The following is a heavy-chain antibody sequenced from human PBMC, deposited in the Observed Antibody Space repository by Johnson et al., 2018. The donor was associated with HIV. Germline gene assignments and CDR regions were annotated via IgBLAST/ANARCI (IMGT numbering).Heavy chain of an antibody. J-gene: IGHJ3*02. CDR2: IQHDGSDK. D-gene: IGHD7-27*01. CDR3: AKKQDWGSYSDTFDI. V-gene: IGHV3-30*02. CDR1: GFIFRTNG. Sequence: QVQLVESGGGVVQPGGPLRLSCAASGFIFRTNGMHWVRQAPGKGLEWVSFIQHDGSDKSYADSVKGRFTISRDNSKNTLYLQMNSLRAEDTAVYYCAKKQDWGSYSDTFDIWGQGTMVTVSS.